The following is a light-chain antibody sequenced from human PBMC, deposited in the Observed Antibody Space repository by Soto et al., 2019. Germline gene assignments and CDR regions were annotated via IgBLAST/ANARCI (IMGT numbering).Light chain of an antibody. V-gene: IGLV3-1*01. Sequence: SSELTQPPSVSVSPGQTASITCSGDKLGDKYACWYQQKPGQSPLLVIYQDSKRPSGIPERFSGSNSGNTATLTISGTQAMDEADYYCQAWDSSVVFGGGTKLTVL. J-gene: IGLJ2*01. CDR3: QAWDSSVV. CDR2: QDS. CDR1: KLGDKY.